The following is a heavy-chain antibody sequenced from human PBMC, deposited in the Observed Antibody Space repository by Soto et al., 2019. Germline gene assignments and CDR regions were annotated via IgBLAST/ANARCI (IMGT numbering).Heavy chain of an antibody. CDR3: VRDSGAKLSSS. J-gene: IGHJ4*02. CDR2: IVPIYRTA. V-gene: IGHV1-69*01. D-gene: IGHD6-13*01. Sequence: VKVSCKASGGTFSSYLINWVRQAPVQGLEWVGGIVPIYRTADYAQKFQGRVTITADESARKSNMKLRSLKSQDTAVYYCVRDSGAKLSSSWGQGTLVTVSS. CDR1: GGTFSSYL.